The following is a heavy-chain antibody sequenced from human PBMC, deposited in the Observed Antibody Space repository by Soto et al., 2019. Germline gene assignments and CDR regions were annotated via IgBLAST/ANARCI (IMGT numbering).Heavy chain of an antibody. J-gene: IGHJ6*02. CDR2: ITGSGGST. D-gene: IGHD2-2*01. CDR1: GFTFSSYA. V-gene: IGHV3-23*01. CDR3: AKHRGPAGNYGMDV. Sequence: HPGGSLRLSCAASGFTFSSYAMSWVRQAPGKGPEWVSTITGSGGSTYYADSVKGRFTISRDNSKNTLYLQMNSLRAEDTAVYYRAKHRGPAGNYGMDVWGQGTTVTVSS.